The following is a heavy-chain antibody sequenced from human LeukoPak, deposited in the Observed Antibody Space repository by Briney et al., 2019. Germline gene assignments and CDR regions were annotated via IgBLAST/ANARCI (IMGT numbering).Heavy chain of an antibody. CDR2: IIPIFGTA. V-gene: IGHV1-69*01. D-gene: IGHD6-13*01. CDR1: GGTFSGYA. J-gene: IGHJ4*02. CDR3: ARGAIAAAGTGGYFDY. Sequence: SVKVSCKASGGTFSGYAISWVRQAPGQGLEWMGGIIPIFGTANYAQKFQGRVTITADESTSTAYMELSSLRSEDTAVYYCARGAIAAAGTGGYFDYWGQGTLVTVSS.